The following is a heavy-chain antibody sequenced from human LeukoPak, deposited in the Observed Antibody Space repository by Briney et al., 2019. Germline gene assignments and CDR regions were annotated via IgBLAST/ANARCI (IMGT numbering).Heavy chain of an antibody. J-gene: IGHJ4*02. V-gene: IGHV1-69*13. D-gene: IGHD2-15*01. Sequence: SVKVSCKASGGTFSSYAISWVRQAPGQGLEWMGGIIPIFGTASYAQKFQGRVTITADESTSTAYMELSSLRSEDTAVYYCAAGGVVAATYYFDYWGQGTLVTVSS. CDR3: AAGGVVAATYYFDY. CDR1: GGTFSSYA. CDR2: IIPIFGTA.